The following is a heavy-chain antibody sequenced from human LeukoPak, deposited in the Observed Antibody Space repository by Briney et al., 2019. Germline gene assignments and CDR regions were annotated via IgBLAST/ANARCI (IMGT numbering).Heavy chain of an antibody. Sequence: ASVKVSCKASGYTFTGYYMHWVRQAPGQGLEWMGWINPNSGGTNYAQKFQGWVTMTRDTSISIAYMELSRLRSDDTAVYYCARTRIYDILTGYEPSDFDYWGQGTLVTVSS. J-gene: IGHJ4*02. CDR2: INPNSGGT. CDR1: GYTFTGYY. CDR3: ARTRIYDILTGYEPSDFDY. D-gene: IGHD3-9*01. V-gene: IGHV1-2*04.